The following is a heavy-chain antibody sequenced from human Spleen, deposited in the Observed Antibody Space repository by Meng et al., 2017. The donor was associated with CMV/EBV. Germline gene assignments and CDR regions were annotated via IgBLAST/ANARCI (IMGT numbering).Heavy chain of an antibody. D-gene: IGHD3-3*01. CDR1: GGSFSGYY. CDR2: INHSGST. J-gene: IGHJ5*02. CDR3: ARGNRITIFGVVIVDWFDP. V-gene: IGHV4-34*01. Sequence: SETLSLTCAVYGGSFSGYYWSWIRQPPGKGLEWIGEINHSGSTNYNPSLKSRVTISVDTSKNQFSLKLSSVTAADTAVYYRARGNRITIFGVVIVDWFDPWGQGTLVTVSS.